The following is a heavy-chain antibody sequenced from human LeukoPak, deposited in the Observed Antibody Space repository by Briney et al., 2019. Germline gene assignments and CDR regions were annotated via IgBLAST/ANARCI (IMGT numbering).Heavy chain of an antibody. D-gene: IGHD5-18*01. Sequence: ASVKVPCKASGYTFTSYYMHWVRQAPGQGLEWMGIINPSGGSTSYAQKFQGRVTMTRDTSTSTVYMELSSLRSEDTAVYYCARGGNSYGRATYYYYYMDVWGKGTTVTVSS. J-gene: IGHJ6*03. CDR2: INPSGGST. V-gene: IGHV1-46*03. CDR3: ARGGNSYGRATYYYYYMDV. CDR1: GYTFTSYY.